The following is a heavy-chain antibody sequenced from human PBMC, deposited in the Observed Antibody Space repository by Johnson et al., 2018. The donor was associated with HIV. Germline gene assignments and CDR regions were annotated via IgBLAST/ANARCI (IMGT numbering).Heavy chain of an antibody. D-gene: IGHD6-13*01. CDR3: TTGRRGSKSYSNTFYYAFDI. J-gene: IGHJ3*02. V-gene: IGHV3-73*01. Sequence: VQLVESGGGLVQPGGSLTLSCAASGFIFSDSDIHWVRQASGKGLEWVGRVRNRANNFATLYSASVEGRSTVSRDDSKNMAYLRLSRLRAEDAAGYYCTTGRRGSKSYSNTFYYAFDIWGQGTTVTVSS. CDR1: GFIFSDSD. CDR2: VRNRANNFAT.